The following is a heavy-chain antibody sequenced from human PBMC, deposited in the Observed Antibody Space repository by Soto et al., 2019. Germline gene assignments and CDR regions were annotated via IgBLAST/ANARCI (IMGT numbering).Heavy chain of an antibody. J-gene: IGHJ5*02. D-gene: IGHD3-3*01. V-gene: IGHV4-34*01. Sequence: PSETLSLTCAVYGGSFSGYYWSWIRQPPGKGLEWIGEINHSGSTNYNPSLKSRVTISVDTSKNQFSLKLSSVTAADTAVYYCASHYDFWSGSNWFDPWGQGTLVTVSS. CDR3: ASHYDFWSGSNWFDP. CDR2: INHSGST. CDR1: GGSFSGYY.